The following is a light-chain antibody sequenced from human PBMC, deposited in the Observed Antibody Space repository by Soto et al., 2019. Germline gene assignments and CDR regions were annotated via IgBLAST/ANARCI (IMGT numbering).Light chain of an antibody. J-gene: IGLJ2*01. CDR3: ATWDDSLSSVI. Sequence: QSVLTQPPSVSAAPGEKVSISCSGSSSNIGNDYVSWYQQLPGTAPKLLIYDNDKRPSGIPDRFSGSKSGTSATLGITGRQTGDEADYHCATWDDSLSSVIFGGGTKLTVL. V-gene: IGLV1-51*01. CDR2: DND. CDR1: SSNIGNDY.